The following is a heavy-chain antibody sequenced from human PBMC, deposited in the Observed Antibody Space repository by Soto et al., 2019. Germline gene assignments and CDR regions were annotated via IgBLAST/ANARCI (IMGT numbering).Heavy chain of an antibody. Sequence: QVQLVQSGAEEKKPGASVRVSCKTSGYTFNSSSIHWVRQASGQRLQWMGWILAGNGNTKYSQRFQGRLTITMDTSATTVYMDLNNLRSGETAVYYCARAEGTGYKSFDYCGQGTLVIVSS. CDR1: GYTFNSSS. J-gene: IGHJ4*02. CDR2: ILAGNGNT. D-gene: IGHD3-9*01. V-gene: IGHV1-3*05. CDR3: ARAEGTGYKSFDY.